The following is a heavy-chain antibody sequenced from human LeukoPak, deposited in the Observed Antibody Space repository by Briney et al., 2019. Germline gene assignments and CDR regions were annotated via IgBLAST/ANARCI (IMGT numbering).Heavy chain of an antibody. J-gene: IGHJ4*02. V-gene: IGHV3-7*01. CDR2: MKYDGSEK. CDR1: GFTFSSYW. Sequence: GGSLRLSCAASGFTFSSYWMSWVRQAPGKGLEWVANMKYDGSEKYYVDSVKGRFTISRDNAKNSLYLQMNSLRAEDTAVYYCARDIEAAGLFLDYWGQRTLVTVSS. D-gene: IGHD6-13*01. CDR3: ARDIEAAGLFLDY.